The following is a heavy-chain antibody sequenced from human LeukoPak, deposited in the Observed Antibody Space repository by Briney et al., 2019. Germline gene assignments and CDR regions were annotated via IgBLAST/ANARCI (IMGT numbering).Heavy chain of an antibody. D-gene: IGHD3-10*01. CDR1: GFTFSSYS. CDR3: ARELLWFGELPADY. V-gene: IGHV3-21*01. Sequence: GGSLRLSCAASGFTFSSYSMNWVRQAPGKGLEWVSSISSSSSYIYYADSVKGRFTISRDNVKNSLYLQMNSLRAEDTAVYYCARELLWFGELPADYWGQGTLVTVSS. CDR2: ISSSSSYI. J-gene: IGHJ4*02.